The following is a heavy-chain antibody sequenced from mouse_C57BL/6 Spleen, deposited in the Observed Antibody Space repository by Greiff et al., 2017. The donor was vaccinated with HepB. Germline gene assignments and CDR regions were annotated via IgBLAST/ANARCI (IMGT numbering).Heavy chain of an antibody. CDR3: ALYYKDYFDY. D-gene: IGHD2-1*01. CDR2: FHPYNDDT. CDR1: GYTFTTYP. J-gene: IGHJ2*01. V-gene: IGHV1-47*01. Sequence: VKLMESGAELMKPGASVKMSCKASGYTFTTYPIEWMKQNHGKSLEWIGNFHPYNDDTKYNEKFKGKATLTVEKSSSTVYLELSRLTSDDSAVYYCALYYKDYFDYWGQGTTLTVSS.